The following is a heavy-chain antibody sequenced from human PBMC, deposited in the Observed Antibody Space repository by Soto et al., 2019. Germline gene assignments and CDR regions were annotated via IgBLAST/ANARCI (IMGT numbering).Heavy chain of an antibody. CDR2: MYYSVST. CDR1: GGSISSSSYY. Sequence: QLKLQESGPGLVKPSETLSLTCTVSGGSISSSSYYWGWIRQPPGKRLDWIGGMYYSVSTYFNPSLKSRVTISVDTSKNQFSLTLSSVTAADTAAYYRARWYGSDVFADWGQGTLVTVSS. J-gene: IGHJ4*02. D-gene: IGHD3-10*01. CDR3: ARWYGSDVFAD. V-gene: IGHV4-39*01.